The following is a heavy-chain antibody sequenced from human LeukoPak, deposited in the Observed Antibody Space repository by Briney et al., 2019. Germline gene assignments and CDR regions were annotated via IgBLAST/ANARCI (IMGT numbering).Heavy chain of an antibody. CDR2: IRYDGSNK. D-gene: IGHD1-14*01. J-gene: IGHJ4*02. CDR1: GFTFSSYG. Sequence: GGSLRLSCAASGFTFSSYGMHWVRQAPGKGLEWVAFIRYDGSNKYYADSVKGRFTISRDNSKNTLYLQMNSLRAEDTAVYYCAKDARPIKTEWRDDPLYWGQGTLVTVSS. CDR3: AKDARPIKTEWRDDPLY. V-gene: IGHV3-30*02.